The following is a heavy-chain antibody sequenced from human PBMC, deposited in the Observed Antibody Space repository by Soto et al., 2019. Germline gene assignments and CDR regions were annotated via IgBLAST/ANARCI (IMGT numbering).Heavy chain of an antibody. V-gene: IGHV3-30*18. J-gene: IGHJ4*02. CDR1: GFTFSSYG. Sequence: QVQLVESGGGVVQPGRSLRLSCAASGFTFSSYGMHWVRQAPGKGLEWVAVISYDGSNKYYADSVKGRFTISRDNSKNPLYLQMNSLRAEDTAVYYCAKAGDYYDSSGPAFHWGQGTLVTVSS. CDR3: AKAGDYYDSSGPAFH. CDR2: ISYDGSNK. D-gene: IGHD3-22*01.